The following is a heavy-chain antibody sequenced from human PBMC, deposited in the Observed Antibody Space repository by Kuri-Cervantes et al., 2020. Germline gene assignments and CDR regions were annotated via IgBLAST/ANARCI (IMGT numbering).Heavy chain of an antibody. CDR2: ISAYTGNT. V-gene: IGHV1-18*01. J-gene: IGHJ4*02. D-gene: IGHD6-13*01. CDR1: GYTFGNYG. Sequence: ASVKGSCKASGYTFGNYGISWVRQAPGQGLEWMGWISAYTGNTDYAQKFQGWVTMTRDTSISTAYMELSRLRFDDTAVYYCARVDPSIAAAGNFDYWGQGTLVTVSS. CDR3: ARVDPSIAAAGNFDY.